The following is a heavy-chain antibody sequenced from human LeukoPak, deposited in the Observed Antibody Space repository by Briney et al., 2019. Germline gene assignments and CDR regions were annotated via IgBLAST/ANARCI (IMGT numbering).Heavy chain of an antibody. D-gene: IGHD3-10*01. CDR3: ARDSSGPAMVRGNYYMDV. V-gene: IGHV3-30-3*01. J-gene: IGHJ6*03. Sequence: GGSLRLSCAASGFTFSSYAMHWVRQAPGKGLEWVAVISYDGSNKYYADSVKGRFTISRDNSKNTLYLQMNSLRAEDTAVNCCARDSSGPAMVRGNYYMDVWGKGTTVTVSS. CDR2: ISYDGSNK. CDR1: GFTFSSYA.